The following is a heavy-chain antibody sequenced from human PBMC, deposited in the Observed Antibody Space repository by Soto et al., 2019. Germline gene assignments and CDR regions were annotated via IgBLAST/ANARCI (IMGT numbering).Heavy chain of an antibody. Sequence: PGESLKISCQGSGYSFTTHWITWVRQTPGKGLEWMGRIDPSNSYINYSPSFQGHVTISVDRSISTAYLQWSRLGASDNAIYFCASRLSCPKEEYNAYYFYGLDVWGQGTKVTVSS. D-gene: IGHD1-1*01. V-gene: IGHV5-10-1*01. J-gene: IGHJ6*02. CDR1: GYSFTTHW. CDR3: ASRLSCPKEEYNAYYFYGLDV. CDR2: IDPSNSYI.